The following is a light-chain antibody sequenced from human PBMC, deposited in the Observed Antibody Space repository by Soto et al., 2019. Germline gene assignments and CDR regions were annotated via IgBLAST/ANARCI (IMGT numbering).Light chain of an antibody. J-gene: IGLJ3*02. CDR3: QTWGTGLLV. Sequence: QSVLTQSPSASASLGASVKLTCTLSSGHSSYAIAWYQQQPEKGPRYLMKLNSDGSHSKGDGIPDRFSGSSSGAERYLTISSLQSEDEADYYCQTWGTGLLVFGGGTQLTVL. CDR1: SGHSSYA. CDR2: LNSDGSH. V-gene: IGLV4-69*01.